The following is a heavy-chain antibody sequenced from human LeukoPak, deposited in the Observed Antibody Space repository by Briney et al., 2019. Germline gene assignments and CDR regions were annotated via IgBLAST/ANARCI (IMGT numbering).Heavy chain of an antibody. CDR1: GYTFTSYW. V-gene: IGHV5-51*01. CDR3: ARLVLQYSGYDFDGIDV. Sequence: GGTPTVSRLGSGYTFTSYWIGCVRQMNGKSVEWVWIIYPGDSDTKYSPSFQGQVTISADKSISTAYLQWSSLKASDTAMYYCARLVLQYSGYDFDGIDVWGQGTTVTVSS. J-gene: IGHJ6*02. CDR2: IYPGDSDT. D-gene: IGHD5-12*01.